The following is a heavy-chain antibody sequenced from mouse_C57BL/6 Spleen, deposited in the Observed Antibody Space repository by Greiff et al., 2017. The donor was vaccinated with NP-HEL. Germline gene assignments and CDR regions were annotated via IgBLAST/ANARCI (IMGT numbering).Heavy chain of an antibody. V-gene: IGHV1-52*01. J-gene: IGHJ4*01. CDR3: ARGAYGSSYYAMDY. Sequence: VQLQQPGAELVRPGSSVKLSCKASGYTFTSYWMHWVKQRPIQGLEWIGNIDPSDSETHYNQKFKDKATLTVDKSSSTAYMQLSSLTSEDSAVYYCARGAYGSSYYAMDYWGQGTSVTVSS. CDR2: IDPSDSET. CDR1: GYTFTSYW. D-gene: IGHD1-1*01.